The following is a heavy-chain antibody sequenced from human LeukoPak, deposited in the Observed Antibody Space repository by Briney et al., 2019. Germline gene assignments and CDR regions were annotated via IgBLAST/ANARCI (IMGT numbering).Heavy chain of an antibody. CDR3: ARDSGIVVVVAATYAFDI. CDR1: GYTFTSYY. V-gene: IGHV1-46*01. D-gene: IGHD2-15*01. CDR2: INPSGGST. Sequence: ASVKVSCKASGYTFTSYYMHWVRQAPGQGLEWMGIINPSGGSTSYAQKFQGRVTMTRDTSTSTVYMELSSLRSEDTAAYYCARDSGIVVVVAATYAFDIRGQGTMVTVSS. J-gene: IGHJ3*02.